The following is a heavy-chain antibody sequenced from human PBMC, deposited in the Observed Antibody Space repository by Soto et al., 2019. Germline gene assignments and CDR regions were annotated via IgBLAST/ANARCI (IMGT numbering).Heavy chain of an antibody. D-gene: IGHD2-2*01. CDR2: IIPIFGTA. CDR3: ARPSSPKSTAYHFDY. J-gene: IGHJ4*02. V-gene: IGHV1-69*13. Sequence: SVKVSCKASGGTFSSYAISWVRQAPGQGLEWMGGIIPIFGTANYAQKFQGRVTITADESTSTAYMELSSLRSEDTAVYYCARPSSPKSTAYHFDYWGQGTLVTVSS. CDR1: GGTFSSYA.